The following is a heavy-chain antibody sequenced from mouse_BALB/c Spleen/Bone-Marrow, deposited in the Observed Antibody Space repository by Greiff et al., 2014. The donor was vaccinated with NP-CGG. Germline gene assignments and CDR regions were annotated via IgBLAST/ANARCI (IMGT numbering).Heavy chain of an antibody. V-gene: IGHV14-3*02. Sequence: EVMLVESGAELVKPGASVKLSCTASGFNIKDTYMHWVKQRPEQGLEWIGRIDPANGNTKYDPKFQGKATITADTSSNTAYLQLSSLTSEDTAVYYCARYYYGSSYFDHWGQGTTLTVSS. CDR2: IDPANGNT. J-gene: IGHJ2*01. CDR1: GFNIKDTY. D-gene: IGHD1-1*01. CDR3: ARYYYGSSYFDH.